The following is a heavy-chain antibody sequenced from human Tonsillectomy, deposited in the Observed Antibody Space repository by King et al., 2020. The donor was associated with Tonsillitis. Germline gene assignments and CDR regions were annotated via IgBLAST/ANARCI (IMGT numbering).Heavy chain of an antibody. D-gene: IGHD2-2*02. V-gene: IGHV3-9*01. CDR3: AKDIAKYPLRGFDY. CDR1: GFTFDDYA. CDR2: ISWNSGSI. Sequence: EVQLVESGGGLVQPGRSLRLSCAASGFTFDDYAMHWVRQAPGKGLEWVSGISWNSGSIGYADSVKGRFTISRDNAKNSLYLQMNSLRAEDTALYYCAKDIAKYPLRGFDYWGQGTLVTVSS. J-gene: IGHJ4*02.